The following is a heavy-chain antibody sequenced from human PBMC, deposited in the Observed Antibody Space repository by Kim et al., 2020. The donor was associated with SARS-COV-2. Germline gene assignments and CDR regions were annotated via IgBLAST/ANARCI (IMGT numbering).Heavy chain of an antibody. V-gene: IGHV3-64D*06. CDR2: INTNGRNT. D-gene: IGHD1-26*01. J-gene: IGHJ6*02. CDR3: VKGGPYLYSNAMDV. CDR1: GITFSTYV. Sequence: GGSLRLSCSASGITFSTYVMHWVRQAPGKGLECVSGINTNGRNTYYADSVKGRLTISRDNSKNTLYLQMSSLRVEDTAVYYCVKGGPYLYSNAMDVWGQGTTVTVSS.